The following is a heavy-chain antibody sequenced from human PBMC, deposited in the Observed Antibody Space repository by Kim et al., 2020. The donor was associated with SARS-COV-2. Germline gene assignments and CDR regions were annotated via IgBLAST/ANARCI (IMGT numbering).Heavy chain of an antibody. CDR3: AKDISGYGDYYFDY. CDR2: ISWNSGSI. D-gene: IGHD4-17*01. Sequence: GGSLRLSCAASGFTFDDYAMHWVRQAPGKGLEWVSGISWNSGSIGYADSVKGRFTISRDNAKNSLYLQMNSLRAEDTALYYCAKDISGYGDYYFDYWGQGTLVTVSS. V-gene: IGHV3-9*01. CDR1: GFTFDDYA. J-gene: IGHJ4*02.